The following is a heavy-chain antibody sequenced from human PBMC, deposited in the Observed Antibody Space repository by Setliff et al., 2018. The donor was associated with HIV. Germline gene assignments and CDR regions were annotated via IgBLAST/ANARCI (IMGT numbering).Heavy chain of an antibody. D-gene: IGHD2-15*01. CDR2: IYHSGST. Sequence: NPSETLSLTCAVSGYPISSGYYWGWIRQPPGKGLEWIGSIYHSGSTYYNPSLKSRVTISVDTSKNQFSLKLSSVTAADTAVYYCARSVGYCSGGSCSNWFDPWGQGTLVTVSS. CDR1: GYPISSGYY. CDR3: ARSVGYCSGGSCSNWFDP. J-gene: IGHJ5*02. V-gene: IGHV4-38-2*01.